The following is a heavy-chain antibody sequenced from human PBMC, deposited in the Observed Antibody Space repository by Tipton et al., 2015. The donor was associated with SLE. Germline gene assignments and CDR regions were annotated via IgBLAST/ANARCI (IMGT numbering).Heavy chain of an antibody. V-gene: IGHV4-31*03. Sequence: LRLSCSVSGASISSGAIYWSWFRHHPGKGLEWIGYISYSGGTYYNPTLKSRVTLSVDTSKNQFSLKLSSVTAADTAIYYCAKASRGQYESWSGHFDEWGRGTLVTVSS. CDR2: ISYSGGT. D-gene: IGHD3-3*01. CDR3: AKASRGQYESWSGHFDE. CDR1: GASISSGAIY. J-gene: IGHJ4*02.